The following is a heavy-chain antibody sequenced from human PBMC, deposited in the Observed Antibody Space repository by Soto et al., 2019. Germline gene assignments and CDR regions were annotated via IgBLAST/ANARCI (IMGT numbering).Heavy chain of an antibody. D-gene: IGHD6-19*01. CDR2: VSHDGRNT. J-gene: IGHJ4*02. CDR1: GFNFSDYA. Sequence: GGSLRLSCAASGFNFSDYAMHWVRQAPGKGLERVAVVSHDGRNTHYADSVKGRFTISRDSSKNTVSLEMTSLRAEDTAVYYCAKGGRQWLVTSDFNYWGQGALVTVSS. CDR3: AKGGRQWLVTSDFNY. V-gene: IGHV3-30*18.